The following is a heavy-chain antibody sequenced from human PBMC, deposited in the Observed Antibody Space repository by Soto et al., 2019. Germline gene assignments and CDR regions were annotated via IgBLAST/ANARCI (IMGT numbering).Heavy chain of an antibody. D-gene: IGHD3-3*01. CDR1: GFTFSSYW. CDR3: ARDKGYDFWSGWFTNPSDNWFDL. Sequence: GGSLRLSCAASGFTFSSYWMHWVRQAPGKGLVWVSRINSDGSSTSYADSVKGRFTISRDNAKNTLYLQMNSLRAEDTAVYYCARDKGYDFWSGWFTNPSDNWFDLWGQGTLVTVSS. V-gene: IGHV3-74*01. CDR2: INSDGSST. J-gene: IGHJ5*02.